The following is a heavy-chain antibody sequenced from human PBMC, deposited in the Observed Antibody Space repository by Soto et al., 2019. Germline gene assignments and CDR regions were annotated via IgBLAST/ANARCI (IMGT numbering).Heavy chain of an antibody. CDR3: AKGPGGTYYYDSSGYYLDY. Sequence: GGSLRLSCAASGFTFSSYGMHWVRQAPGKGLEWVAVISYDGSNKYYADSVKGRFTISRDNSKNTLYLQMNSLRAEDTAVYYCAKGPGGTYYYDSSGYYLDYWGQGTLVTVSS. CDR2: ISYDGSNK. D-gene: IGHD3-22*01. J-gene: IGHJ4*02. V-gene: IGHV3-30*18. CDR1: GFTFSSYG.